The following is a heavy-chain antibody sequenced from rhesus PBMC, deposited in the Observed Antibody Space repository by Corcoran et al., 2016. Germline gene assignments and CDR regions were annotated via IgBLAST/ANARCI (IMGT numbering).Heavy chain of an antibody. J-gene: IGHJ5-1*01. Sequence: QVKLQQWGEGLMKPSETLSLTCAVYGGSISGYYYWRWIRQAPGKGLEWIGNIDGNSASTNYSPSSKKRVTMSKDTSKNQFSLKGSSGTAADTAVYYCARDGVLKTCDVWGPGVLVTVSS. D-gene: IGHD3-22*01. CDR3: ARDGVLKTCDV. CDR2: IDGNSAST. CDR1: GGSISGYYY. V-gene: IGHV4-73*01.